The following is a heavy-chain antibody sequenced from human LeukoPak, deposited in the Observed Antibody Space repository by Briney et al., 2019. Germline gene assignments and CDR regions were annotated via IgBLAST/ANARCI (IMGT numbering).Heavy chain of an antibody. CDR2: IYYSGST. CDR3: AGGLQWLAHDC. CDR1: GVSISSSSYY. Sequence: SETLSLTCTVSGVSISSSSYYWGWIRQPPGKGLEWIGSIYYSGSTSYNPSLKSRVTISVDTSKNQLSLKLNSMTAADTAMYYCAGGLQWLAHDCWGQGTLVTVSS. J-gene: IGHJ4*02. V-gene: IGHV4-39*07. D-gene: IGHD6-19*01.